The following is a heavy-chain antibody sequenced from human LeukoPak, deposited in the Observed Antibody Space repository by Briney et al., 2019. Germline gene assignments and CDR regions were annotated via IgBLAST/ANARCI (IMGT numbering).Heavy chain of an antibody. CDR1: GGSFSGYY. CDR2: INHSGST. J-gene: IGHJ4*02. V-gene: IGHV4-34*01. Sequence: SETLSLTCAVYGGSFSGYYWSWIRQPPGKGLEWIGEINHSGSTNYNPSLKSRVTISVDTSKNQFSLKLSPVTAADTAVYYCARARSGWYVGGFDYWGQGTLVTVSS. D-gene: IGHD6-19*01. CDR3: ARARSGWYVGGFDY.